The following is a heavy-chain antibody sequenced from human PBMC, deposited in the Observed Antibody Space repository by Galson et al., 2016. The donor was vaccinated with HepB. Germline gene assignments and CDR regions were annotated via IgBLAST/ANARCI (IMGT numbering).Heavy chain of an antibody. J-gene: IGHJ5*02. CDR2: ISGSGGST. D-gene: IGHD6-13*01. CDR1: GFTFYNYA. CDR3: AKGRSLSAAVSIWFDP. V-gene: IGHV3-23*01. Sequence: SLRLSCAASGFTFYNYAMSWVRQAPGKGLEWVSSISGSGGSTYYADSVKGRFTVSRDNSKNTLYLQMNDLRAKDTAVYYCAKGRSLSAAVSIWFDPWGQGTLVTVSS.